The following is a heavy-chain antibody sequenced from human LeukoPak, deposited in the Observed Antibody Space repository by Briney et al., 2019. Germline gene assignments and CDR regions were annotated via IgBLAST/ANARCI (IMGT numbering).Heavy chain of an antibody. CDR1: GFIVTNNY. V-gene: IGHV3-53*01. CDR3: GVWLAP. Sequence: PGGSLGLSCAPSGFIVTNNYMTWVRQAPGKGLEWVSVIYSGGETQYAASVKGRFTISRDKSKNMLYLQMNNLKVEDTAVYYCGVWLAPWGRGTLVTVAS. J-gene: IGHJ5*02. CDR2: IYSGGET. D-gene: IGHD3-10*01.